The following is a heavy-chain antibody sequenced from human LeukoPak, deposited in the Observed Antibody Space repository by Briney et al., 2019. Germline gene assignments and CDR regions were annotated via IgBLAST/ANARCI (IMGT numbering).Heavy chain of an antibody. Sequence: GSLRLSCAASGFTFSTYWMSWVRQAPGKGLEWIGEIIHSGSPNNNPSLKSRVSISFDTSKNQFSLKLTSVTAADTAVYYCGSRRTAMFGVIKGPIDYWGQGTLVTVSS. CDR2: IIHSGSP. J-gene: IGHJ4*02. V-gene: IGHV4-34*12. CDR1: GFTFSTYW. D-gene: IGHD3-3*01. CDR3: GSRRTAMFGVIKGPIDY.